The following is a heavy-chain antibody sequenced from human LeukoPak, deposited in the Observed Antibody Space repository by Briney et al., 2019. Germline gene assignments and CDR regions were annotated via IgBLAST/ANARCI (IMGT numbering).Heavy chain of an antibody. CDR2: ITNSGST. V-gene: IGHV4-31*03. CDR3: ARDNTLTSSPDVFDF. CDR1: GVSITSSGFF. J-gene: IGHJ3*01. D-gene: IGHD6-6*01. Sequence: PSQTLSLTCNVSGVSITSSGFFWRWLRQHPGKGLERIGHITNSGSTSYNPSLKSRLTIARDTSKNQFSLELRYATAADTALYYCARDNTLTSSPDVFDFWGQGTLVTVSS.